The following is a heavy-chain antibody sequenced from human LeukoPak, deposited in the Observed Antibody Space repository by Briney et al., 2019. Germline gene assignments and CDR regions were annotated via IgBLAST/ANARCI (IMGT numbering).Heavy chain of an antibody. D-gene: IGHD2-15*01. V-gene: IGHV5-51*01. CDR2: IYPGDSDT. Sequence: GESLKISCQGSQYTFTHFWIGWVRQMPGKGLEWMGIIYPGDSDTGYSPSFQGQVTISADKSISTAYLQWSSLKASDTAMYYCARLVASQVDIWGQGTMVTVSS. CDR3: ARLVASQVDI. J-gene: IGHJ3*02. CDR1: QYTFTHFW.